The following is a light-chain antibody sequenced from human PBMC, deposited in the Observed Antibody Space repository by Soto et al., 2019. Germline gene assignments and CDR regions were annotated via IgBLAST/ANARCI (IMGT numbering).Light chain of an antibody. CDR2: DVG. Sequence: QSALTQPRSVSGSPGQSVTISCTGTSSDVGGYNYVSWYQQHPGKAPKLMIYDVGKRPSGVPDRFSGSKSDNTASLTISGLQAEDEADYYCCSYAGSDPRLFGTGTKLTVL. V-gene: IGLV2-11*01. CDR1: SSDVGGYNY. J-gene: IGLJ1*01. CDR3: CSYAGSDPRL.